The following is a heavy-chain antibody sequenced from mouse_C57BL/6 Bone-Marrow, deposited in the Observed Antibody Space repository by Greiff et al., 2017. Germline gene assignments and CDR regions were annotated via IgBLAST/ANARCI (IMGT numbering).Heavy chain of an antibody. V-gene: IGHV5-4*03. CDR2: ISDGGSYT. CDR3: ARGRFDY. Sequence: EVMLVESGGGLVKPGGSLKLSCAASGFTFSSYAMSWVRQTPEKRLEWVATISDGGSYTYYPDNVKGRFTISRDNAKNNLYLQMSHLKSEDTAMYYCARGRFDYWGQGTTLTVSS. J-gene: IGHJ2*01. CDR1: GFTFSSYA.